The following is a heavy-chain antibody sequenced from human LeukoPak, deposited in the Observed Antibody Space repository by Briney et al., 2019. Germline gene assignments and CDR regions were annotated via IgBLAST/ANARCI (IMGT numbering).Heavy chain of an antibody. CDR3: ARDRWELGYDFWSGYSYYMDV. CDR2: IYYSGST. Sequence: SETLSLTCTVSGGSISSSSYYWGWIRQPPGKGLEWIGSIYYSGSTYYNPSLKSRDTISVDTSKNQFSLKLSSVTAADTAVYYCARDRWELGYDFWSGYSYYMDVWGKGTTVTVSS. D-gene: IGHD3-3*01. J-gene: IGHJ6*03. V-gene: IGHV4-39*07. CDR1: GGSISSSSYY.